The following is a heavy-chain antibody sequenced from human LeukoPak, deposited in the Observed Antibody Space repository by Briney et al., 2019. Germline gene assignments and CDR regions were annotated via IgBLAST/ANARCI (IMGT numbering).Heavy chain of an antibody. Sequence: GESLKISCKGSGYSFTSYWIGWVRQMPGKGLEWVGIIYPGDSDTRYSPSFQGQVTISVDRSISTAYLQWSTLKASDTAMYYCARDTSGYYFLDLWGRGTLVIVSS. D-gene: IGHD3-22*01. CDR2: IYPGDSDT. CDR3: ARDTSGYYFLDL. J-gene: IGHJ2*01. V-gene: IGHV5-51*01. CDR1: GYSFTSYW.